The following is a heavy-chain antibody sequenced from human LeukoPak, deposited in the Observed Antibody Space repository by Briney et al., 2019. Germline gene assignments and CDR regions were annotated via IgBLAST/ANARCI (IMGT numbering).Heavy chain of an antibody. V-gene: IGHV1-18*01. CDR2: ISAYNGNT. CDR3: ARHSSGWSFYFDY. D-gene: IGHD6-19*01. CDR1: GYTFTSYE. Sequence: ASVKVSCKASGYTFTSYEISWVRQAPGQGLEWMAWISAYNGNTNYAQNLQGRVTMTTDTSTSTAYMELRSLRSDDTAVYYCARHSSGWSFYFDYRGQGTLVTVSS. J-gene: IGHJ4*02.